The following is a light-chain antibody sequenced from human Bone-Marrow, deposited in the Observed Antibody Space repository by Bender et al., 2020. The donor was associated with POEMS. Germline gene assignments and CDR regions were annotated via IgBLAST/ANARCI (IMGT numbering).Light chain of an antibody. J-gene: IGLJ2*01. V-gene: IGLV2-11*01. CDR1: SSDIGGYKY. Sequence: QSALTQPRSVSGSPGQSVTVSCTGSSSDIGGYKYVSWYQQHPGKAPKLLIYDVFKRPSGVPDRFSGSKSGNTASLTISGLQAEDEANYYCCSYAGTYNLVFGGWTKLTVL. CDR3: CSYAGTYNLV. CDR2: DVF.